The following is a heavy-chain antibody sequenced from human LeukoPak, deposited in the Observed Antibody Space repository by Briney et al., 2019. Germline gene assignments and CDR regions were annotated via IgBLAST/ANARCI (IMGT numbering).Heavy chain of an antibody. J-gene: IGHJ3*02. D-gene: IGHD5-12*01. Sequence: ASVKVSCKASGFTFTSSAVQWVRQARGQRLEWIGWIVVGSGNTNYAQKFQERVTITRDMSTSTAYMELSSLRSEDTAVYYCAAVATSPMAFDIWGQGTMVTVSS. CDR2: IVVGSGNT. CDR3: AAVATSPMAFDI. V-gene: IGHV1-58*01. CDR1: GFTFTSSA.